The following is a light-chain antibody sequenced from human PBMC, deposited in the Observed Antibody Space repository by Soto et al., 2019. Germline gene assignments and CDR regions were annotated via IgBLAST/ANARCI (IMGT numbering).Light chain of an antibody. J-gene: IGLJ2*01. V-gene: IGLV2-14*01. CDR1: SSDVGGYNY. CDR2: DVS. CDR3: SSYTSSSTREVV. Sequence: QSALTQPASVSGSPGQSITISCTGTSSDVGGYNYVSWYQQHPGKAPKLMIYDVSNRPSGVSNRFSGSKSGNTASLTISRLQAEDEADYYCSSYTSSSTREVVFGGGTQLTVL.